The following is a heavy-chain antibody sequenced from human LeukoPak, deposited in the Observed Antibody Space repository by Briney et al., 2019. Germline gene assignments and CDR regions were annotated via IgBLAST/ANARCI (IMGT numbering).Heavy chain of an antibody. Sequence: GGSLRLSCAASGFTFSSYATHWVRQAPGKGLEWVAVISYDGSNKYYADSVKGRFTISRDNSKNTLYLQMNSLRAEDTAVYYCARVLGYSSGWYGSTGFDYWGQGTLVTVSS. J-gene: IGHJ4*02. CDR3: ARVLGYSSGWYGSTGFDY. CDR2: ISYDGSNK. D-gene: IGHD6-19*01. CDR1: GFTFSSYA. V-gene: IGHV3-30*04.